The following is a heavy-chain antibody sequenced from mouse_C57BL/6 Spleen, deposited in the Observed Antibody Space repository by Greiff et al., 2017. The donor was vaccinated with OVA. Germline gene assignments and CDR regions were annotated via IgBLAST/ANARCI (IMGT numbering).Heavy chain of an antibody. D-gene: IGHD2-14*01. Sequence: QVQLQQPGAELVRPGTSVKLSCKASGYTFTSYWMHWVKQRPGQGLEWIGVIDPSDSYTNYNQKFKGKATLTVDTSSSTAYMQLSSLTSEDSAVYYCARKGTHFDYWGQGTTLTVSS. CDR2: IDPSDSYT. CDR1: GYTFTSYW. V-gene: IGHV1-59*01. J-gene: IGHJ2*01. CDR3: ARKGTHFDY.